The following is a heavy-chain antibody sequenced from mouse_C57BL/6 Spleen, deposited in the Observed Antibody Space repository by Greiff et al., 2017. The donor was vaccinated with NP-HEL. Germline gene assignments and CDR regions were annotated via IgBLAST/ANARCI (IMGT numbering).Heavy chain of an antibody. J-gene: IGHJ1*03. CDR3: ARSITTVVAEGYFDV. CDR2: IDPSDSYT. D-gene: IGHD1-1*01. Sequence: QVQLQQPGAELVRPGTSVKLSCKASGYTFTSYWMHWVKQRPGQGLEWIGVIDPSDSYTNYNQKFKGKATLTVDTSSSTAYMQLSSLTSEDSAVYYCARSITTVVAEGYFDVWGTGTTVTVSS. CDR1: GYTFTSYW. V-gene: IGHV1-59*01.